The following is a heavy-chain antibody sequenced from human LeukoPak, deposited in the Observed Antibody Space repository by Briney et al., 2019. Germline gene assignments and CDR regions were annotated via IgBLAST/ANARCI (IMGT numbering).Heavy chain of an antibody. Sequence: ASVKVSCKASGYTFGDYYIHWVRQAPGQGLEWMGWINPNSGGTNYALKFQGRVTMTGDTSVSTAYMELSRLRSDDTAVYYCARGIVRGDSSGYYGAFDIWGQGTMVTVSS. V-gene: IGHV1-2*02. CDR2: INPNSGGT. D-gene: IGHD3-22*01. CDR1: GYTFGDYY. CDR3: ARGIVRGDSSGYYGAFDI. J-gene: IGHJ3*02.